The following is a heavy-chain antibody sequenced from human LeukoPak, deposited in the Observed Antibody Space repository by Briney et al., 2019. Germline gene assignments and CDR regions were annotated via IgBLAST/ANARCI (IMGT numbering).Heavy chain of an antibody. CDR3: VKVRGRARVGYFDY. J-gene: IGHJ4*02. D-gene: IGHD1-26*01. Sequence: PGGSLRLSCAASGFTFSSYTMNWVRQAPGRGPEWVSCISSSSTYMLYADSAKGRFTISRDNAKNSLYLQMNSLRVEDTAIYYCVKVRGRARVGYFDYWGQGTLVTVSS. CDR1: GFTFSSYT. V-gene: IGHV3-21*01. CDR2: ISSSSTYM.